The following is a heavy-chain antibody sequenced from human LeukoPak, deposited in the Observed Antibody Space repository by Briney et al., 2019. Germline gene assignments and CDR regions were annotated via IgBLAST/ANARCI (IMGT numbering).Heavy chain of an antibody. CDR1: GGSFSGYS. Sequence: SETLSLTCAVYGGSFSGYSWNWIRQPPVKGLEWIGEINHSGGTNYNPSLKSRVTISVDTSKKQFSLKLSSVTAANTAVYYCVRQGGQQLPPLHWGQGTLVTVSS. CDR3: VRQGGQQLPPLH. D-gene: IGHD6-13*01. CDR2: INHSGGT. V-gene: IGHV4-34*01. J-gene: IGHJ4*02.